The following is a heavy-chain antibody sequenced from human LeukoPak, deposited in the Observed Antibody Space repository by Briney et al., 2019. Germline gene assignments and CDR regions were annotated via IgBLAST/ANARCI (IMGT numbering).Heavy chain of an antibody. CDR1: GFTFSSYW. V-gene: IGHV3-74*01. CDR2: INSDGSST. CDR3: ARGDVTMVRGPPAY. Sequence: GGSLRLSCAASGFTFSSYWMHWVRHAPGKGLVWVSRINSDGSSTSYADSVKGRFTISRDNAKNTLYLQMNSLRAEDTAVYYCARGDVTMVRGPPAYWGQGTLVTVSS. D-gene: IGHD3-10*01. J-gene: IGHJ4*02.